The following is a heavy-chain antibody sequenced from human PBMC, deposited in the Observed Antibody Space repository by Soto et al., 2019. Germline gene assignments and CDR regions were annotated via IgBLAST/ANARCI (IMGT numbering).Heavy chain of an antibody. V-gene: IGHV3-23*01. D-gene: IGHD3-3*01. CDR1: GFTFSSYA. CDR2: ISGSGGST. CDR3: AKGAEVRFLEWLFPYFDY. Sequence: EVQLLESGGGLVQPGGSLRLSCAASGFTFSSYAMSWVRQAPGKGLEWVSAISGSGGSTYYADSVKGRFTISRDNSKNTLYLQMSSLRAEDTAVYYCAKGAEVRFLEWLFPYFDYWGQGTLVTVSS. J-gene: IGHJ4*02.